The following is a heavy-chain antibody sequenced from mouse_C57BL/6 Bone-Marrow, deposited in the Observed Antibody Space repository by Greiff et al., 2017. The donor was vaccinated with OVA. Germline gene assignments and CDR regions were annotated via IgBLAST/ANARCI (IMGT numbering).Heavy chain of an antibody. Sequence: QVQLQQSGAELARPGASVKLSCKASGYTFTSSGISWVKQRTGQGLEWIGEIYPRSGNTYYNEKFKGKATLTADKSSSTAYMELRSLTSEDSAVYFCARRRYGDWGQGTLVTVSA. D-gene: IGHD2-14*01. CDR1: GYTFTSSG. CDR3: ARRRYGD. J-gene: IGHJ3*01. CDR2: IYPRSGNT. V-gene: IGHV1-81*01.